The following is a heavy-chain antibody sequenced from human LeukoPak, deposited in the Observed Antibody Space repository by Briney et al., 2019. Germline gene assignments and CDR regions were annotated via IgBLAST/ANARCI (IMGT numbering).Heavy chain of an antibody. J-gene: IGHJ6*03. CDR3: VRDQAKIGGGYYMDV. CDR2: ISNSGSSI. D-gene: IGHD1-26*01. V-gene: IGHV3-48*03. CDR1: GFTFSSYE. Sequence: GGSLRLSCAGSGFTFSSYEMSWVRQAPGKGLEWVSYISNSGSSIYYADSVKGRFTISRDNAKNSLYLQMNSLRAEDTAVYYCVRDQAKIGGGYYMDVWGKGTTVTVSS.